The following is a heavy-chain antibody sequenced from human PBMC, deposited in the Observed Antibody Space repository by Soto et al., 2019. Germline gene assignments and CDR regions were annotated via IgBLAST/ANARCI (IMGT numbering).Heavy chain of an antibody. D-gene: IGHD3-16*01. Sequence: EVQLLESGGGLVQPGGSLRLSCAASGFTFSIYAMSWVRQVPGKGLEWISTISDSGDSAYYADSVKGRFFISRDIARNTLSLQMNSLRADDTAVYYCARDLGGPDYWGRGTSVTVSS. CDR1: GFTFSIYA. J-gene: IGHJ4*02. CDR3: ARDLGGPDY. CDR2: ISDSGDSA. V-gene: IGHV3-23*01.